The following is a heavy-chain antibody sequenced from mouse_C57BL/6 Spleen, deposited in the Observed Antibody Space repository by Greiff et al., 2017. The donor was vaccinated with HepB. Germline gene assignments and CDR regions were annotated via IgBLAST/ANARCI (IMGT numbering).Heavy chain of an antibody. D-gene: IGHD2-4*01. CDR2: IYPGDGDT. J-gene: IGHJ3*01. V-gene: IGHV1-80*01. Sequence: VQLQESGAELVKPGASVKISCKASGYAFSSYWMNWVKQRPGKGLEWIGQIYPGDGDTNYNGKFKGKATLTADKSSSTAYMQLSSLTSEDSAVYFCATIDDYDGPFAYWGQGTLVTVSA. CDR3: ATIDDYDGPFAY. CDR1: GYAFSSYW.